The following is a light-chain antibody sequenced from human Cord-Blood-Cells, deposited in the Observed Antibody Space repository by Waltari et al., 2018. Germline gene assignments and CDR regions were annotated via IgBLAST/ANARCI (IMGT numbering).Light chain of an antibody. CDR2: EVS. V-gene: IGLV2-8*01. Sequence: QSALTQPPSASASPGQSVTISCTGTSSDVGGYNYVSWYQQHPGKAPKLMIYEVSNRPSGVPDRFSGSKSGNTASLTVSGLQAEDEADYYCSSYAGSNNVVFGGGTKLTVL. CDR3: SSYAGSNNVV. J-gene: IGLJ2*01. CDR1: SSDVGGYNY.